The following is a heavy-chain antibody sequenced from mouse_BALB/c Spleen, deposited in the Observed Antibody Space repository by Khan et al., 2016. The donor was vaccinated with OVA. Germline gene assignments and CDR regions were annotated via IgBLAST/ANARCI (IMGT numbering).Heavy chain of an antibody. CDR1: GYSITSDYA. D-gene: IGHD4-1*01. J-gene: IGHJ4*01. Sequence: EVQLQESRPGLVKPSQSLSLTCTVTGYSITSDYAWNWIRQFPGNKLEWMGYISYSGSTTYNPSLTSRISISRDTSKNQLFLQLNSVTTEDTATYYCASELGRYYAMDYWGQGTSVTVSS. CDR3: ASELGRYYAMDY. CDR2: ISYSGST. V-gene: IGHV3-2*02.